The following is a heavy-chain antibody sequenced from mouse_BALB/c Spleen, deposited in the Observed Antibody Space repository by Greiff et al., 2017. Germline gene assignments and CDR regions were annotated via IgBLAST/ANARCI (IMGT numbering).Heavy chain of an antibody. CDR2: IYPYNGGT. Sequence: VQLKESGPELVKPGASVKISCKASGYTFTDYNMHWVKQSHGKSLEWIGYIYPYNGGTGYNQKFKSKATLTVDNSSSTAYMELRSLTSEDSAVYYCARIGNYLYYAMDYWGQGTSVTVSS. CDR3: ARIGNYLYYAMDY. V-gene: IGHV1S29*02. CDR1: GYTFTDYN. D-gene: IGHD2-1*01. J-gene: IGHJ4*01.